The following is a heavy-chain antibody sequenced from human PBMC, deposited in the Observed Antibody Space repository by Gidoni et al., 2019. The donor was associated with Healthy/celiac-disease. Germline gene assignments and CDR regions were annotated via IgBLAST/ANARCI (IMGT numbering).Heavy chain of an antibody. CDR3: AILDGYNYGIDY. Sequence: EVQLLESGGGLVQPGGSLRLSCAASGFTFSSYAMSWVRQAPGKWLEWVSAISGSGGSTYYADSVKGRFTISRDNSKNTLYLQMNSLRAEDTAVYYFAILDGYNYGIDYWGQGTLVTVSS. CDR1: GFTFSSYA. V-gene: IGHV3-23*01. CDR2: ISGSGGST. J-gene: IGHJ4*02. D-gene: IGHD5-12*01.